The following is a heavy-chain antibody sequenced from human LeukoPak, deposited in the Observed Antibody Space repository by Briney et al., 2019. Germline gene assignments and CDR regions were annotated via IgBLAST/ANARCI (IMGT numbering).Heavy chain of an antibody. CDR3: ARVFFGDTAMVSRFNWFDP. CDR2: IIPIFGTA. Sequence: SVKVSCKASGGTFSSYAISWVRQAPGQGFEWMGGIIPIFGTANYAQKFQGRVTITADESTSTAYMELSSLRSEDTAVYYCARVFFGDTAMVSRFNWFDPWGQGTLVTVSS. D-gene: IGHD5-18*01. J-gene: IGHJ5*02. CDR1: GGTFSSYA. V-gene: IGHV1-69*01.